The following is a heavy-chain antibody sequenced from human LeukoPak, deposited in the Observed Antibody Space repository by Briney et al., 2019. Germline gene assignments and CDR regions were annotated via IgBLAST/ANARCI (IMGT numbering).Heavy chain of an antibody. CDR3: AKGSGEWLIPDPIDY. J-gene: IGHJ4*02. Sequence: PGRSLRLSCAASGFTFDDYAMHWVRQAPGKGLEWVSGISWNSGSIGYADSVKGRFTISRDNAKNSLYLQMNSLRAEDMALYYCAKGSGEWLIPDPIDYWGQGTPVTVSS. D-gene: IGHD6-19*01. CDR1: GFTFDDYA. CDR2: ISWNSGSI. V-gene: IGHV3-9*03.